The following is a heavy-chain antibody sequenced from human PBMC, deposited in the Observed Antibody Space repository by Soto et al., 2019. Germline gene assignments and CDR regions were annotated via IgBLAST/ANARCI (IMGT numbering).Heavy chain of an antibody. V-gene: IGHV3-15*07. CDR3: TPERITIFGVVVYFDY. Sequence: EVQLVESGGGLVKPGGSLRLSCVASGFTFSNAWMNWVRQAPGKGLEWVGRIKSKTDGGTTDYAAPVKGRFTISRDDSKNTLYLQMNSLKTEDTAVYYCTPERITIFGVVVYFDYWGQGTLVTVSS. J-gene: IGHJ4*02. CDR1: GFTFSNAW. CDR2: IKSKTDGGTT. D-gene: IGHD3-3*01.